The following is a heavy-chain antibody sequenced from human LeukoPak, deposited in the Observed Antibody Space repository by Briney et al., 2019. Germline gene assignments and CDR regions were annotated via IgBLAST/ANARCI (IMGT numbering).Heavy chain of an antibody. V-gene: IGHV1-2*02. CDR2: INPNSGGT. CDR1: GYTFTGYY. J-gene: IGHJ3*02. Sequence: ASVTVSCTASGYTFTGYYMHWVRQAPGQGLEWMGWINPNSGGTNYATKFQGRVTMSRDTSISTAYTELSRLMYDDKAVDYCARWSGILTGTDAFDIWGQGKMVTVSS. CDR3: ARWSGILTGTDAFDI. D-gene: IGHD3-9*01.